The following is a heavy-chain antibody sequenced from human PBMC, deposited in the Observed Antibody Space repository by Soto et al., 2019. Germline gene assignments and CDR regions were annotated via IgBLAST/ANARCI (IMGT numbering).Heavy chain of an antibody. Sequence: ASVKVSCKASGYSFTSYYMHWVRQAPGQGLEWMGLINPSGGTTNYAQKFQGRVTMTTDTSTSTIYMELSRLISDDTAVYYCARGDVRVVASFDPWGQGALVTVSS. CDR3: ARGDVRVVASFDP. D-gene: IGHD2-15*01. CDR1: GYSFTSYY. CDR2: INPSGGTT. V-gene: IGHV1-46*01. J-gene: IGHJ5*02.